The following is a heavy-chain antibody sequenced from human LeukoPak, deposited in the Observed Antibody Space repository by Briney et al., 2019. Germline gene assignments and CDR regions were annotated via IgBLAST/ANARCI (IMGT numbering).Heavy chain of an antibody. CDR3: AKVEKVLLVYVTTFDY. D-gene: IGHD2-8*01. CDR2: ISGDGGNT. V-gene: IGHV3-43*02. J-gene: IGHJ4*02. Sequence: GGSLRLSCVASGFTFDDYAMHWVRQAPGKGLEWVSLISGDGGNTYYTDSVRGRFTISRDNSKNSLYLQMNSLRPEDTALYYCAKVEKVLLVYVTTFDYWGQGTLVTVSS. CDR1: GFTFDDYA.